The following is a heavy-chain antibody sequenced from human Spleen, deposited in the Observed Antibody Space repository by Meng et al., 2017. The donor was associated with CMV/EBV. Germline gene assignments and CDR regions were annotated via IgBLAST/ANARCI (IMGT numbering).Heavy chain of an antibody. V-gene: IGHV3-23*01. CDR3: AAGSYYYFDY. CDR2: ISGSGGST. CDR1: GFTFSSYA. Sequence: GESLKISCAASGFTFSSYAMSWVRQAPGKGLEWVSAISGSGGSTYYADSVKGRFTISRDNSKNTLYLQMNSLRAEDTAVYYCAAGSYYYFDYWGQGTLVTVSS. J-gene: IGHJ4*02. D-gene: IGHD1-26*01.